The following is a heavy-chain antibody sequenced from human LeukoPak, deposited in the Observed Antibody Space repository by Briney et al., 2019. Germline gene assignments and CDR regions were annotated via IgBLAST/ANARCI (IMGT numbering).Heavy chain of an antibody. D-gene: IGHD2/OR15-2a*01. V-gene: IGHV3-33*06. CDR2: IWYDGSNK. CDR1: GFTFSSYG. J-gene: IGHJ4*02. CDR3: AKLNRPSYFDY. Sequence: GRSLRLSCAASGFTFSSYGMHWVRQAPGKGLEWVAVIWYDGSNKYYADSVKGRFTISRDNSKNTLYLQMNSLRAEDTAVYYCAKLNRPSYFDYWGQGTLSPSPQ.